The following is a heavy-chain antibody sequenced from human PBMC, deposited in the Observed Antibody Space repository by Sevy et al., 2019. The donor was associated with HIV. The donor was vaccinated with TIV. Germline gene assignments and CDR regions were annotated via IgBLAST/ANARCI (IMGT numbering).Heavy chain of an antibody. J-gene: IGHJ2*01. Sequence: GGSLRLSCAASGFTFSNYGMHWVRQAPGKGLEWVGAIFSEANIKYYVDSVKGRFAISRDNSKNTVYLQMNSLRAEDTAVYSCARESGSYWYFDLWGRGTPVTVSS. CDR1: GFTFSNYG. CDR2: IFSEANIK. CDR3: ARESGSYWYFDL. D-gene: IGHD1-26*01. V-gene: IGHV3-33*01.